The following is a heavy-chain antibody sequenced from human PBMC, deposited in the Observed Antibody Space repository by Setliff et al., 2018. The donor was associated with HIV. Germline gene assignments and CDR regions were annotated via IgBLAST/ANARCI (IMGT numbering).Heavy chain of an antibody. CDR3: ARHAARLGQVGY. J-gene: IGHJ4*02. V-gene: IGHV4-39*01. CDR2: IYYSGST. CDR1: GGSISSSSYY. D-gene: IGHD7-27*01. Sequence: SETLSLTCTVSGGSISSSSYYWGWIRQPPGKGLEWIGSIYYSGSTYYNPSLKSRVTISVDTSKNQFSLQLSSVTAADTAVYYCARHAARLGQVGYWGQGTLVTVSS.